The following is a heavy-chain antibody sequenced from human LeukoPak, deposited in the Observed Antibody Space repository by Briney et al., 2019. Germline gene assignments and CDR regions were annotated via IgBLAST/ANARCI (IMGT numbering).Heavy chain of an antibody. V-gene: IGHV3-48*03. Sequence: PGGSLRLSCAASGFTFSSYEMNWVRQAPGKGLEWVSYISSSGSTIYYADSVKGRFTISRDNAKNSPYLQMNSLRAEDTAVYYCARDAYYGDFTSYLDYWGQGTLVTVSS. D-gene: IGHD4-17*01. J-gene: IGHJ4*02. CDR2: ISSSGSTI. CDR3: ARDAYYGDFTSYLDY. CDR1: GFTFSSYE.